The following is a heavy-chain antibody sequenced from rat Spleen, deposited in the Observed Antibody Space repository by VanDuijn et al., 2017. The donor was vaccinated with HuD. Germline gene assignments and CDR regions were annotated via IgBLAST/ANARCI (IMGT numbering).Heavy chain of an antibody. CDR2: IWSGGST. CDR3: ARESPFEYTTDY. D-gene: IGHD1-5*01. Sequence: QVQLKESGPVLVQPSQTLSLTCTVSGFSLTSYGVNWVRQPPGKGLEWIGAIWSGGSTDYNSALKSRLSISRDTSKSQVLLKMESLQTEDTATYYCARESPFEYTTDYWGQGFMVTVSS. CDR1: GFSLTSYG. J-gene: IGHJ2*01. V-gene: IGHV2-15*01.